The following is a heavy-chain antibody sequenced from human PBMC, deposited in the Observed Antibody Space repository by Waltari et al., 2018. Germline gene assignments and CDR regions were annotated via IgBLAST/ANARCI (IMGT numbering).Heavy chain of an antibody. CDR3: ARVPHRSTGWLQAPYNFDF. Sequence: QVQLVQSGNEVKKPGASVKVSCKASGYTFTSYGISWVRKAPGQGLEWMGWIRFFNGHTNYAQRLQGRVSMTADTSTSTSYMELRSLISDDTAVYYCARVPHRSTGWLQAPYNFDFWGQGTLVTVSS. D-gene: IGHD6-19*01. J-gene: IGHJ4*02. CDR1: GYTFTSYG. V-gene: IGHV1-18*01. CDR2: IRFFNGHT.